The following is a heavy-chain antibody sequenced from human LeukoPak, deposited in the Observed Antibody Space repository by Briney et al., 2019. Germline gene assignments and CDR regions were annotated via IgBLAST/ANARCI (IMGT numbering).Heavy chain of an antibody. CDR2: ISSSGSTT. J-gene: IGHJ4*02. Sequence: GGSLRLSCAASGFTFSSYEMNWVRQAPGKGLEWVSYISSSGSTTYYADSVRGRFTISRDNSKSILSLQMNSLRAEDTATYYCATYRQVLLPFESWGQGTLVTVSS. CDR3: ATYRQVLLPFES. V-gene: IGHV3-48*03. CDR1: GFTFSSYE. D-gene: IGHD5-18*01.